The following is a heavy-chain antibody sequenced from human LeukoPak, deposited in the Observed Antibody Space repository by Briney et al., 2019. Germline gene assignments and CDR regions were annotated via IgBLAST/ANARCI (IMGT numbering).Heavy chain of an antibody. CDR2: INPSGGST. CDR3: ARVQKGIAAAGTGGGWFEP. V-gene: IGHV1-46*01. CDR1: GYTFTSYY. J-gene: IGHJ5*02. D-gene: IGHD6-13*01. Sequence: ASVKVSCKASGYTFTSYYMHWVRQAPGQGLEWMGIINPSGGSTSYAQKFQGRVTMTRDTSTSTVYMELSSLRSEDTAVYYCARVQKGIAAAGTGGGWFEPWGRGTLVTVS.